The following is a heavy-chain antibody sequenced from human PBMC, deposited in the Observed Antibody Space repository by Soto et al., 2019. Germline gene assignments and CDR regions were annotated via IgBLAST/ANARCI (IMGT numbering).Heavy chain of an antibody. CDR1: GFTFSDSY. V-gene: IGHV3-11*01. CDR3: ARVSWREKYGMDV. CDR2: ITFSGNTV. J-gene: IGHJ6*02. Sequence: GSLRLSCADSGFTFSDSYMSWIRQAPGKGLEWISYITFSGNTVYYADSLKGRFTISRDNAKNPLYLQMNRLRAEDTAVYYCARVSWREKYGMDVWGQGTTVTVS.